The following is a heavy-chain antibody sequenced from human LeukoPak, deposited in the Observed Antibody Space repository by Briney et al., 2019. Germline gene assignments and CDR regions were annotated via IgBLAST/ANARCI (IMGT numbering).Heavy chain of an antibody. CDR2: IYTSGST. CDR1: GGSISSGSYY. D-gene: IGHD6-19*01. Sequence: PSETLSLTCTVSGGSISSGSYYWSWIRQPAGKGLEWIGRIYTSGSTNYNPSLKSRVTISVDTSKNQFSLKLSSVPAADTAAYYCAREWPVYYYYYYMDVWGKGTTVTVSS. J-gene: IGHJ6*03. CDR3: AREWPVYYYYYYMDV. V-gene: IGHV4-61*02.